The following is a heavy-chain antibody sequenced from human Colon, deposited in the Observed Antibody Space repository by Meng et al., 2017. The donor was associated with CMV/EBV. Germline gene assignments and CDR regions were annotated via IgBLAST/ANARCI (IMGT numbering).Heavy chain of an antibody. CDR1: GGTFSSYA. D-gene: IGHD3-22*01. CDR3: ARGRGYYDNNGYKPNYHYGMDV. J-gene: IGHJ6*02. V-gene: IGHV1-69*05. CDR2: IISILDSP. Sequence: SVKVSCKASGGTFSSYAINWVRQAPGQGLEWMGGIISILDSPTYAQKFQGRVTITTDESTSTAYMELSSLRSEDTALYYCARGRGYYDNNGYKPNYHYGMDVWGQGTTVTVSS.